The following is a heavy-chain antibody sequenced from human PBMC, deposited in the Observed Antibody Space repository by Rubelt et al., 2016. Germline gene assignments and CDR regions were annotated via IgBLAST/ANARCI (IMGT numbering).Heavy chain of an antibody. D-gene: IGHD3-3*01. Sequence: VGSLRLSCAASGFSFNTYAMSWVRQAPGKGLEWVSAISGSAGMTYYSDSVKGRFTISRDNSKNTLYLQMNSLRAEDTALYYCAKGELRSNYNYYAMDVWGQGTTVTVS. CDR3: AKGELRSNYNYYAMDV. J-gene: IGHJ6*02. CDR2: ISGSAGMT. V-gene: IGHV3-23*01. CDR1: GFSFNTYA.